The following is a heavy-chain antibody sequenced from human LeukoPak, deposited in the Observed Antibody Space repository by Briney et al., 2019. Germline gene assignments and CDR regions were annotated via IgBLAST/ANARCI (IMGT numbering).Heavy chain of an antibody. Sequence: GGSLRLSCAASGFTFSSYSMNWVRQAPGKGLEWVSSISSSSSYIYYADSVKGRLTISRDNAKNSLYLQMNSLRAEDTAVYYCARGGYYDSSGYFFDYWGQGTLVTVSS. J-gene: IGHJ4*02. D-gene: IGHD3-22*01. CDR3: ARGGYYDSSGYFFDY. CDR1: GFTFSSYS. V-gene: IGHV3-21*01. CDR2: ISSSSSYI.